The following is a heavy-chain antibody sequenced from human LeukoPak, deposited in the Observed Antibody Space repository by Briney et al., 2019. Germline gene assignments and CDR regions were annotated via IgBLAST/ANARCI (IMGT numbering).Heavy chain of an antibody. D-gene: IGHD2-15*01. J-gene: IGHJ6*03. CDR2: IFYSGST. Sequence: SETLSLTCTVSSGSISTSNYYWGWVRQPPGKALEWIGNIFYSGSTYYSPSLKSRVTISVDTSKNQFSLKLSSVTAADTAVYYCARGIVVVAQLGFYFYYMDVWGKGTTVTISS. CDR1: SGSISTSNYY. V-gene: IGHV4-39*07. CDR3: ARGIVVVAQLGFYFYYMDV.